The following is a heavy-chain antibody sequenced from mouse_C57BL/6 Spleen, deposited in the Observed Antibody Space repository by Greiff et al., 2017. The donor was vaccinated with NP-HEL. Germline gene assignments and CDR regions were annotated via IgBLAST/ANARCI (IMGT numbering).Heavy chain of an antibody. CDR1: GFNITDYY. D-gene: IGHD2-9*01. CDR2: IDPEAGET. Sequence: VQLQQSGAELVKPGASVKLSCTASGFNITDYYMHWVKQRTEQGLEWIGRIDPEAGETKYAPKFQGKAPITADTSSNTAYLQLSSLTSEDTAVYYCARTAYYGYPWFAYWGQGTLVTVSA. J-gene: IGHJ3*01. CDR3: ARTAYYGYPWFAY. V-gene: IGHV14-2*01.